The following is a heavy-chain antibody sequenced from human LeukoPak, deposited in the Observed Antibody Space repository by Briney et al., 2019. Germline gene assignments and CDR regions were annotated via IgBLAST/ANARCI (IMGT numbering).Heavy chain of an antibody. Sequence: ASVKVSCKASGYTFINYGITWVRQAPGQGIEWMVSISAYNANTNYAQKFQGRVAMTTDTSTSTAFMELRSLRYDATAVYYCARHSTGSYDYWGQGTLVTVTS. CDR3: ARHSTGSYDY. J-gene: IGHJ4*02. D-gene: IGHD6-19*01. V-gene: IGHV1-18*01. CDR2: ISAYNANT. CDR1: GYTFINYG.